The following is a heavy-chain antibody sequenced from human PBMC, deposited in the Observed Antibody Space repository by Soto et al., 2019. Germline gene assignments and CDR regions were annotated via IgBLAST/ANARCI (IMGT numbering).Heavy chain of an antibody. V-gene: IGHV1-18*01. CDR2: IIAYNGNT. CDR1: GYTFTRYG. CDR3: ARVPIDYYCSGGSCYSVDGGCEI. D-gene: IGHD2-15*01. J-gene: IGHJ3*02. Sequence: QVQLVQSGAEVKKPGASVKVSCKASGYTFTRYGISWVRQAPGQGLEWMGWIIAYNGNTNNAQRLQGRVTMTTDTSTSTAYMELRTLSSDDTAVYYCARVPIDYYCSGGSCYSVDGGCEIWGQGTMVTVSS.